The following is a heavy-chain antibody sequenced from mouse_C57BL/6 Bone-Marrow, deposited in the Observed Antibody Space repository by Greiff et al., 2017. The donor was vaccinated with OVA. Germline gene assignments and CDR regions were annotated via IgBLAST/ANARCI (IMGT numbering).Heavy chain of an antibody. V-gene: IGHV1-19*01. D-gene: IGHD1-1*01. CDR1: GYTFTDYY. Sequence: VQLKESGPVLVKPGASVKMSCKASGYTFTDYYMNWVKQSHGKSLEWIGVINPYNGGTSYNQKFKGKATLTVDKSSSTAYMELNSLTSEDSAVYYCARVGGSSLYWYFDVWGTGTTVTVSS. J-gene: IGHJ1*03. CDR2: INPYNGGT. CDR3: ARVGGSSLYWYFDV.